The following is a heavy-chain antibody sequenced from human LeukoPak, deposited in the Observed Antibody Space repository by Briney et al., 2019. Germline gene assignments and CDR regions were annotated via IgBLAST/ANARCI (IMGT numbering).Heavy chain of an antibody. Sequence: SETLSLTCAAYGGSFSGYYWSWIRQPPGKGLEWIGEINHSGSTNHNPSLKSRVTISVDTSKNQFSLKLSSVTAADTAVYYCARGGNRAPFDYWGQGTLVSVSS. CDR3: ARGGNRAPFDY. V-gene: IGHV4-34*01. J-gene: IGHJ4*02. CDR1: GGSFSGYY. D-gene: IGHD1-14*01. CDR2: INHSGST.